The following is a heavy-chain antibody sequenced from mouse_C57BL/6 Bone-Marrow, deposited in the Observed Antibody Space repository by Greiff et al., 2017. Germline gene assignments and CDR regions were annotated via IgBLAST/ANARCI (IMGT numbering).Heavy chain of an antibody. CDR3: ARGDGYSWYFDV. CDR2: IYPRSGNT. J-gene: IGHJ1*03. CDR1: GYTFTSYG. V-gene: IGHV1-81*01. D-gene: IGHD2-3*01. Sequence: VQLQQSGAELARPGASVKLSCKASGYTFTSYGISWVKQRTGQGLEWIGEIYPRSGNTYYNEKFKGKATLTADKSSSTAYMELRSLTSEDSAVYFCARGDGYSWYFDVWGTGTTVTVSS.